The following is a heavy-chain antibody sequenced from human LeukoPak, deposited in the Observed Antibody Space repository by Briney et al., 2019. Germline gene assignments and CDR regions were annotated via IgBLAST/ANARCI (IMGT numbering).Heavy chain of an antibody. CDR1: GYTFTIYD. D-gene: IGHD3-16*02. Sequence: GASVKVSSKASGYTFTIYDIKWVRHATGQGREWMGWMNPNSVNTGYTQKFQGRDTMTRHTSISTAYIELSSLRCQETPVYYCVKGLLAPKRTRFEEVIAAEYWGPGALVTVSS. J-gene: IGHJ4*02. V-gene: IGHV1-8*01. CDR3: VKGLLAPKRTRFEEVIAAEY. CDR2: MNPNSVNT.